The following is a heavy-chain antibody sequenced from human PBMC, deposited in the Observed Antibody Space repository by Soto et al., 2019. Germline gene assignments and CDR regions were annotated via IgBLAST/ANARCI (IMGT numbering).Heavy chain of an antibody. J-gene: IGHJ4*02. D-gene: IGHD3-22*01. CDR1: GFTFDDYA. V-gene: IGHV3-9*01. Sequence: EVQLVESGGGLVQPGRSLRLSCAASGFTFDDYAMHWVRQAPGKGLEWVSGISWNSGSIGYADSVKGRFTISRDNAKNSLYLQMNSLRAEVTALYYCAKATYYYDSSGYPPFDYWGQGTLVTVSS. CDR2: ISWNSGSI. CDR3: AKATYYYDSSGYPPFDY.